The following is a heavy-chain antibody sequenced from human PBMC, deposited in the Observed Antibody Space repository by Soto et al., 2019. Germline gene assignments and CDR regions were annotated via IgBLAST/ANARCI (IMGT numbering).Heavy chain of an antibody. CDR3: ARGLRLWFGELSRRGGYYYYMDV. CDR2: INDSGDI. Sequence: QVQLQQWGAGLLKPLETLSLTCAVYGGSFSGYQWSWIRQTPGKGLEWIGGINDSGDINYNPSLKRRVTMLVDSPKKQISLRLSSVTAADTAVYYCARGLRLWFGELSRRGGYYYYMDVWGKGTTVTVSS. J-gene: IGHJ6*03. D-gene: IGHD3-10*01. V-gene: IGHV4-34*01. CDR1: GGSFSGYQ.